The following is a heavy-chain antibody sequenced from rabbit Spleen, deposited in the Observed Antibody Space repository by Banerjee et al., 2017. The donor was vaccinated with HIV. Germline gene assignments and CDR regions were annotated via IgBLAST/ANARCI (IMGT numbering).Heavy chain of an antibody. CDR1: GFDLSRYYY. V-gene: IGHV1S43*01. J-gene: IGHJ4*01. CDR3: ARDLVGVIGWNFYL. CDR2: IYTTSGST. Sequence: QEQLEESGGDLVKPGASLTLTCTTSGFDLSRYYYMCWVRQAPGKGLEWIACIYTTSGSTWYASWAKGRFTISSHNAQNTLYLQVKSLTAADRATYFCARDLVGVIGWNFYLWGQGTLVTVS. D-gene: IGHD5-1*01.